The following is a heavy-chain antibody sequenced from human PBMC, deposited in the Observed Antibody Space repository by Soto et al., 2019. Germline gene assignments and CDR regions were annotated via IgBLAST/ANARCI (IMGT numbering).Heavy chain of an antibody. CDR2: IYHSGST. Sequence: SETLSLTCAVSGGSISSSGYYWGWIRQPPGKGLVWIGSIYHSGSTYYNPSLKSRVTISVDTSKNQFSLKLSSVTAADTAVYYCARGPPAMITFGGVIAHRGVFDYWGQGTLVTVSS. CDR1: GGSISSSGYY. V-gene: IGHV4-39*07. J-gene: IGHJ4*02. D-gene: IGHD3-16*02. CDR3: ARGPPAMITFGGVIAHRGVFDY.